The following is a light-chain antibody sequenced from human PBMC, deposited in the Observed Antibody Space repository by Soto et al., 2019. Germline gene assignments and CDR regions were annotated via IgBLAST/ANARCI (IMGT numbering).Light chain of an antibody. CDR2: DVN. Sequence: QSALTQPRSVSGSPGQSVTISCSGTSSDVGGSNSVSWYQQHPGKAPKLLIFDVNERPSGVPDRFSGSKSGNTASLTISGLQADDEADFYCCSYARGNTLIFGGGTKLTVL. V-gene: IGLV2-11*01. J-gene: IGLJ2*01. CDR1: SSDVGGSNS. CDR3: CSYARGNTLI.